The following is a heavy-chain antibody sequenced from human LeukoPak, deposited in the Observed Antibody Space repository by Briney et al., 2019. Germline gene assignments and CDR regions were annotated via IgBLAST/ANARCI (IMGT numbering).Heavy chain of an antibody. CDR2: INWNGGST. Sequence: GGSLRLSCAASGFTFDDYGMSWVRQAPGKGLEWVSGINWNGGSTGYADSVKGRFTISRDNAKNSLYLQTNSLRAEDTALYYCARELMVYATPYYFDYWGQGTLVTVSS. D-gene: IGHD2-8*01. J-gene: IGHJ4*02. CDR1: GFTFDDYG. CDR3: ARELMVYATPYYFDY. V-gene: IGHV3-20*04.